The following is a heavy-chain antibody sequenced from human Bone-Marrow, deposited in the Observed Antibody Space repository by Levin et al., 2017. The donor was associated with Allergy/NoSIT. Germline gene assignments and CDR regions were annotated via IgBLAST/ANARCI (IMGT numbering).Heavy chain of an antibody. Sequence: GGSLRLSCAASGFIFSNYAMNWVRQAPGKGLEWVSQISGSGGNTHYADSVKGRVSFSRDNSKNTLYLHMNSLRAVATSVYYCARYDPSAYHSPSDYWGQGTLVTVSS. CDR3: ARYDPSAYHSPSDY. CDR2: ISGSGGNT. D-gene: IGHD3-22*01. J-gene: IGHJ4*02. V-gene: IGHV3-23*01. CDR1: GFIFSNYA.